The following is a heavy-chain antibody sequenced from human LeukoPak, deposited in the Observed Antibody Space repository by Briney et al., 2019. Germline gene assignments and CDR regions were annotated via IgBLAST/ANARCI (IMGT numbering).Heavy chain of an antibody. CDR3: ARNLGAVVTPGWAYDS. V-gene: IGHV4-31*03. CDR1: GDSISSAFYY. CDR2: IYYSGTT. D-gene: IGHD4-23*01. Sequence: SQTLSLTCTVSGDSISSAFYYWSWIRQHPGKGLEWIGYIYYSGTTYYNPSLKTRVTISVDTSRNQFSLKLYSVTAADTAVYYCARNLGAVVTPGWAYDSWGQGTMVTVSS. J-gene: IGHJ3*02.